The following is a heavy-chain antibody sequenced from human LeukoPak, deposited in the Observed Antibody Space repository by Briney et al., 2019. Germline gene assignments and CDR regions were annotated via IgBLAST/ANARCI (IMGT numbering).Heavy chain of an antibody. Sequence: GASVKVSCKASGYTFTDHYMHWVRQAPGQGLEWMGSVDPNTGDTNYPQNFQGRVTMTRDTSISTAYMELSSLRYDDTAVYYCARGGWGSSPYFDYWGQGTLVTVSS. D-gene: IGHD6-6*01. CDR1: GYTFTDHY. CDR2: VDPNTGDT. J-gene: IGHJ4*02. CDR3: ARGGWGSSPYFDY. V-gene: IGHV1-2*02.